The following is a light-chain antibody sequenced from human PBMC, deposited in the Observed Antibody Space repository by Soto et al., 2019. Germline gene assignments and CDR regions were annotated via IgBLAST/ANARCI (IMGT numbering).Light chain of an antibody. CDR1: SSDVGGYNL. CDR3: CSYAGSSTVV. V-gene: IGLV2-23*01. CDR2: EDS. J-gene: IGLJ3*02. Sequence: QSALTQPASVSGSPGQSITISCTGTSSDVGGYNLVSWYQQHPGKAPKLMMYEDSKRPSGVSNRFSGSKSGNTASLTISGVQAEDEADYYCCSYAGSSTVVFGGGTKLTVL.